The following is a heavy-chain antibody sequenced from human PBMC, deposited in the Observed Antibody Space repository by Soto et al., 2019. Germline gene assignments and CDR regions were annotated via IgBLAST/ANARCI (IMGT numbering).Heavy chain of an antibody. D-gene: IGHD3-16*01. CDR1: GGSISSGGYY. Sequence: PSETLSLTCTVSGGSISSGGYYWSWIRQHPGKGLECIGYIYHSGSTYYNPSLKSRVTISVDRSKNQFSLKLSAVTAADTAVYYCARAMLTPTTFDYCGQAPLRTVSS. J-gene: IGHJ4*02. CDR3: ARAMLTPTTFDY. V-gene: IGHV4-30-2*01. CDR2: IYHSGST.